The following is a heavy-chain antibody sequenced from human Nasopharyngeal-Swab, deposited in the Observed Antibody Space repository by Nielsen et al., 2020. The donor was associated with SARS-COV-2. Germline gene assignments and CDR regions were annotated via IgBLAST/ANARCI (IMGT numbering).Heavy chain of an antibody. CDR1: GFTFDDYA. J-gene: IGHJ2*01. CDR3: AKEVTGYCSGGSCYSANWYFDL. CDR2: ISWNSGSI. V-gene: IGHV3-9*01. D-gene: IGHD2-15*01. Sequence: GGSLRLSCAASGFTFDDYAMHWVRQAPGKGLEWVSGISWNSGSIGYADSVKGRFTISRDNAKNSLYLQMNSLRAEDTALYYRAKEVTGYCSGGSCYSANWYFDLWGRGTLVTVSS.